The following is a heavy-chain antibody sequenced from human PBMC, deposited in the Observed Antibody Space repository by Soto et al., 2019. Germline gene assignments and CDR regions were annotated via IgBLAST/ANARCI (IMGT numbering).Heavy chain of an antibody. J-gene: IGHJ4*02. CDR2: VSADSGRT. CDR3: ARDFPSGAPFFDY. Sequence: DSVKVSGKTSGYTFTAYGISWVRRAPGQGLEWIGWVSADSGRTNYARNIQGRVIMTRDRATATAYMELRSPRSDDTAVYYCARDFPSGAPFFDYWGQGTLVTVSS. CDR1: GYTFTAYG. D-gene: IGHD3-16*01. V-gene: IGHV1-18*04.